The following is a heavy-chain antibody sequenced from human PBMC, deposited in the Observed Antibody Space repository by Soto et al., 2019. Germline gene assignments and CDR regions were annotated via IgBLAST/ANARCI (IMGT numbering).Heavy chain of an antibody. V-gene: IGHV1-18*01. D-gene: IGHD1-1*01. CDR1: GYTFTSYG. CDR3: ARGRYGDY. CDR2: ISAHNGNT. J-gene: IGHJ4*02. Sequence: QVHLVQSGAEVKKPGASVKVSCKASGYTFTSYGITWERQAPGQGLERMGWISAHNGNTDYAQKLQGRVIVTRDTSTSTAYMELRSLRSDDTAVYYCARGRYGDYWGQGALVTVSS.